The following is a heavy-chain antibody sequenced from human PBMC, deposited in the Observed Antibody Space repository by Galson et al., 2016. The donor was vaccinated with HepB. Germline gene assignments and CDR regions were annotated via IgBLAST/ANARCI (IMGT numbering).Heavy chain of an antibody. CDR3: ARDFDY. Sequence: SLRLSCAASGFTFSSYSMNWYCKPSGMGQEWVSYLSSSSSTIYSADSVKRRFTISSDNAKNSLYLQMNSLRADDTAVYYCARDFDYWGRGTLVTVSS. CDR2: LSSSSSTI. CDR1: GFTFSSYS. V-gene: IGHV3-48*01. J-gene: IGHJ4*02.